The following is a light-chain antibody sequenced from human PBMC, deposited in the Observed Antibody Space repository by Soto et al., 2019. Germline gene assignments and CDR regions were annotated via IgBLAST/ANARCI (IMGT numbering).Light chain of an antibody. V-gene: IGLV2-23*01. CDR3: CSYAGSSRV. CDR2: EGS. CDR1: SSDVGSYNL. J-gene: IGLJ3*02. Sequence: QLVLTQPASVSGSPGQSITISCTGTSSDVGSYNLVSWYQQHPGKAPKLMIYEGSKRPSGVSNRFSGSKSGNTASLTISGLQAEDEADYYCCSYAGSSRVFGGGTQLTVL.